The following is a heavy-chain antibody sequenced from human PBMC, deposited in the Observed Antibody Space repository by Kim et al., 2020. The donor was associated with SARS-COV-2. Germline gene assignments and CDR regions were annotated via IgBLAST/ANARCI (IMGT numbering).Heavy chain of an antibody. CDR3: ASFTAFDI. V-gene: IGHV1-69*04. CDR2: IIPILGIA. J-gene: IGHJ3*02. CDR1: GGTFSSYA. Sequence: SVKVYCKASGGTFSSYAISWVRQAPGQGLEWMGRIIPILGIANYAQKFQGRVTITADKSTSTAYMELSSLRSEDTAVYYCASFTAFDIWGQGTMVTVSS.